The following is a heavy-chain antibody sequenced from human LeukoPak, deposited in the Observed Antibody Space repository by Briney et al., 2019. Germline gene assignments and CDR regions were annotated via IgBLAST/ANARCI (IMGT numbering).Heavy chain of an antibody. CDR3: AKRISAYGYHFDY. CDR1: GLTFRSYW. D-gene: IGHD5-12*01. J-gene: IGHJ4*02. V-gene: IGHV3-23*01. Sequence: GGSLRLSCAVSGLTFRSYWMSWVRQAPGKGLEWVSGISGSGVGGNTFYADSVKGRFTISRDDSKNTLYLQMNSLRAEDTAVYYCAKRISAYGYHFDYWGQGTLVTVSS. CDR2: ISGSGVGGNT.